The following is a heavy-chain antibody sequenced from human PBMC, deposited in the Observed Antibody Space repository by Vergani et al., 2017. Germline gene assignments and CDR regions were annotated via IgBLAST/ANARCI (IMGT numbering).Heavy chain of an antibody. D-gene: IGHD2-15*01. CDR1: GFTFKNNT. V-gene: IGHV3-21*02. J-gene: IGHJ5*02. CDR2: ITSTGATI. Sequence: VQLVESGGGLVKPGGSLRLSCGASGFTFKNNTMTSVRQSPGKGLEWVSSITSTGATINYADSVKGRFTISRDNAKKFLYLQMNNLRAEDTALYYCASRVSAGGGLDTWGQGTLVTVS. CDR3: ASRVSAGGGLDT.